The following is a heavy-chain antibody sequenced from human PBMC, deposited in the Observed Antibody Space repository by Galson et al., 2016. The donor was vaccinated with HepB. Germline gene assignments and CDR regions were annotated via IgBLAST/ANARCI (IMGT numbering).Heavy chain of an antibody. CDR1: GGSISSSYYY. CDR3: ARGRATVTNYYYGMDV. J-gene: IGHJ6*02. V-gene: IGHV4-39*07. CDR2: IYYSGST. D-gene: IGHD4-17*01. Sequence: SETLSLTCTVSGGSISSSYYYWGWIRQPPGKGLEWIGSIYYSGSTNYNPSLKSRVTISVDTSKNQFSLKLSSVTAADTAVYYCARGRATVTNYYYGMDVWGQGTTVTVSS.